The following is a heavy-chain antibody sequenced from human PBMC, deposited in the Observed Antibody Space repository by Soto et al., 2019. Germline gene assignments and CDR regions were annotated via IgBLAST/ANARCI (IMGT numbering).Heavy chain of an antibody. CDR3: ARGPFHFDY. V-gene: IGHV5-51*01. J-gene: IGHJ4*02. Sequence: EVQLVQSRPEVKKPGESLRISCEGSGFSFTSYWIGWVRQMPGKGLEWIGIIYPGDSDTKYSPSFQGHVTISVDKSISAVFLQWCSLKASDTAMYYCARGPFHFDYWGQGTLVTVSS. CDR2: IYPGDSDT. CDR1: GFSFTSYW.